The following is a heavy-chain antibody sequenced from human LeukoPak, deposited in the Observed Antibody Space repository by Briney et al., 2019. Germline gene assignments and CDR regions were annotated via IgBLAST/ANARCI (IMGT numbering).Heavy chain of an antibody. D-gene: IGHD6-19*01. J-gene: IGHJ4*02. V-gene: IGHV4-61*01. CDR3: ARDHSSGWFDY. CDR1: GGSVSSGSYY. Sequence: PSETLSPTCTVSGGSVSSGSYYWSWIRQPPGKGLEWIGYIYYSGSTNYNPSLKSRVTISVDTSKNQFSLKLSSVTAADTAVYYCARDHSSGWFDYWGQGTLVTVSS. CDR2: IYYSGST.